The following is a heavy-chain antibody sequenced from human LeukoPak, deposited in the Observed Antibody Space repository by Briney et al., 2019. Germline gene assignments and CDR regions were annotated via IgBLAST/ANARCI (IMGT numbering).Heavy chain of an antibody. V-gene: IGHV3-7*03. CDR2: IKQDGSEK. CDR3: ARFHSAYDFEGFDY. J-gene: IGHJ4*02. D-gene: IGHD5-12*01. Sequence: ETLSLTCTVSGGSIRSSYYYWGWIRQPPGKGLEWVANIKQDGSEKYYVDSVKGRFTISRDNAKNSLFLQMNSLRAEDTAVYYCARFHSAYDFEGFDYWGQGTLVTVSS. CDR1: GGSIRSSYYY.